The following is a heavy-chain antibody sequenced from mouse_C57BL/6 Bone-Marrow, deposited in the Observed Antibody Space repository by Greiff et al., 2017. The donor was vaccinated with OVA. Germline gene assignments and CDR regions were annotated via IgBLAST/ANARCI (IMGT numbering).Heavy chain of an antibody. CDR1: GFNIKDDY. J-gene: IGHJ3*01. V-gene: IGHV14-4*01. Sequence: VQLQQSGAELVRPGASVKLSCTASGFNIKDDYMHWVKQRPEQGLEWIGWLDPENGDTEYASKFQGKATITADTSSNTAYLQLSSLTSEDTAVYYCTTQPSFAYWGQGTLVTVSA. CDR2: LDPENGDT. CDR3: TTQPSFAY.